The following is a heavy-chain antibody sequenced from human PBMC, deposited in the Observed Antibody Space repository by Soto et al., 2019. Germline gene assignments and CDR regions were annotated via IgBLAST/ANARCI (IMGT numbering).Heavy chain of an antibody. V-gene: IGHV3-48*03. D-gene: IGHD2-21*02. CDR3: ARGGPDYGGYCLAAGLDY. CDR2: ISSSGSTI. Sequence: EVQLVESGGGLVQPGGSLRLSCAASGFTFSSYEMNWVRQAPGKGLEWVSYISSSGSTIYYADSVKGRFTISRDNAKNSLYLQMNSLRDEDTAVYYCARGGPDYGGYCLAAGLDYWGQGTLVTVSS. J-gene: IGHJ4*02. CDR1: GFTFSSYE.